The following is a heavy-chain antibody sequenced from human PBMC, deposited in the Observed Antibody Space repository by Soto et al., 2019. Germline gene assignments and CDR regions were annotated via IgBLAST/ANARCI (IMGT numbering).Heavy chain of an antibody. CDR2: ISGSGGST. Sequence: PGVSLRLSCAASGFTFSSYAMSWVRQAPGKGLEWVSAISGSGGSTYYADSVKGRFTISRDNSKNTLYLQMNSLRAEDTAVYYCAKGSHYDILTGYYSVLFDYWGQGTLVTVS. V-gene: IGHV3-23*01. J-gene: IGHJ4*02. CDR3: AKGSHYDILTGYYSVLFDY. D-gene: IGHD3-9*01. CDR1: GFTFSSYA.